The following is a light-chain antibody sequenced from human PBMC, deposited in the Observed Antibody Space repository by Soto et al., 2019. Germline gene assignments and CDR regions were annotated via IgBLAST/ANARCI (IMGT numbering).Light chain of an antibody. CDR3: PQYNNWPM. Sequence: EIVMTQSPRTLSVSPGERATLSCRASQSLGTNLAWYQQKPGKAPRLLVYGASTRDHGHPARFSGSGSGPAFTRTIRSLQSEDFAVHYCPQYNNWPMFGQGTKVDI. V-gene: IGKV3-15*01. CDR2: GAS. CDR1: QSLGTN. J-gene: IGKJ1*01.